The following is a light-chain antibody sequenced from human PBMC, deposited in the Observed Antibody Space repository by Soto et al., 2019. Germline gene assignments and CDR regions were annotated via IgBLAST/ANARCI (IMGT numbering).Light chain of an antibody. CDR3: QEYNTAPRVT. CDR1: QGTNNF. CDR2: AAS. J-gene: IGKJ5*01. V-gene: IGKV1-27*01. Sequence: IRMTQSPSSLSASTGDRVTITCRASQGTNNFLAWYQQKPGKVPKLLIYAASTLQSGVPSRFSGAGSGTDFALTLSSLQPEDVASYYCQEYNTAPRVTFGQETRLEIK.